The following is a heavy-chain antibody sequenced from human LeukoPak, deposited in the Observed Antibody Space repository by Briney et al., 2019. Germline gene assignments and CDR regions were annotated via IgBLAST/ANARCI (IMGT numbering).Heavy chain of an antibody. V-gene: IGHV3-48*01. CDR2: VTSSTTI. CDR1: GFTFSSYG. J-gene: IGHJ4*02. CDR3: ARELNY. Sequence: GGSLRLSCGASGFTFSSYGMNWVRQAPGKGLGWVSYVTSSTTIYYADSVKGRFTISRDNAKNSLYLQMKSLRAEDTAVYYCARELNYWGQGTLVTVSS. D-gene: IGHD2-8*01.